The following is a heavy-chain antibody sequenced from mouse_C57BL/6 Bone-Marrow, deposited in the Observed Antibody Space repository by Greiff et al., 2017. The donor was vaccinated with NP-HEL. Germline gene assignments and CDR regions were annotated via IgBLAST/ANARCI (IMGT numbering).Heavy chain of an antibody. D-gene: IGHD1-1*01. J-gene: IGHJ1*03. CDR2: IHPNRGST. V-gene: IGHV1-64*01. Sequence: VQLQQSGAELVKPGASVKLSCKASGYTFTRYWMHWVKQRPGQGLEWIGMIHPNRGSTNYNEKFKSKATLTVDKSSSTAYMQLSSLTSEDSAVYYCARRSSPNWYFDVWGTGTTVTVSS. CDR3: ARRSSPNWYFDV. CDR1: GYTFTRYW.